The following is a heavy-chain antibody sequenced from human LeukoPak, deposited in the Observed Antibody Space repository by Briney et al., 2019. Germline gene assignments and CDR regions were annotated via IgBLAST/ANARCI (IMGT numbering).Heavy chain of an antibody. Sequence: PSGTLSLTCAVSGGSISSSNWWSWIRQPPGKGLEWIGSIYYSGSTYYNPSLKSRVTISVDTSKNQFSLKLSSVTAADTAVYYCARESYYDSSGSFFPYYYGMDVWGQGTTVTVSS. CDR2: IYYSGST. J-gene: IGHJ6*02. CDR1: GGSISSSNW. V-gene: IGHV4-4*02. CDR3: ARESYYDSSGSFFPYYYGMDV. D-gene: IGHD3-22*01.